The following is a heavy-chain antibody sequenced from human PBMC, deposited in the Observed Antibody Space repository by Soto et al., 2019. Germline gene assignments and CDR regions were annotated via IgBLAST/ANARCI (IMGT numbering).Heavy chain of an antibody. CDR3: ASGGLYI. CDR1: GFTCSNYD. J-gene: IGHJ4*02. D-gene: IGHD3-16*01. V-gene: IGHV3-13*01. CDR2: IGTAGDT. Sequence: EVQLVESGGGLIQPGGSLRLSCAASGFTCSNYDMHWVRQTSGKGLEWVAGIGTAGDTYYTGSVKGRFSISRENAKNSFYLQMNSLRAEDTAVYYCASGGLYICGQGTLVSVSS.